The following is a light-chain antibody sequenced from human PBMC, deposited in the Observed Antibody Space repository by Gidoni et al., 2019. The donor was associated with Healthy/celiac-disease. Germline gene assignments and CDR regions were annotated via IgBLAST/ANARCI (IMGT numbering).Light chain of an antibody. CDR3: QQYNNWPPNT. CDR1: QRVSSN. V-gene: IGKV3-15*01. Sequence: EIVMTQSPATLSVSPGERATLSCRASQRVSSNLAWYQQKPGQAPRRLIYGASTRATGIPARFSGSGSGTEFTLTISSLQSEDFAVYYCQQYNNWPPNTFGPGTKVDIK. CDR2: GAS. J-gene: IGKJ3*01.